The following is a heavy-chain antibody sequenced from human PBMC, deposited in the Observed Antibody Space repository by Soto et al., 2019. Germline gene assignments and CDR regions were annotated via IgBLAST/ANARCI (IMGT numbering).Heavy chain of an antibody. D-gene: IGHD2-15*01. CDR1: GFTFSSYA. CDR3: AKVNFFDTPGTFDV. Sequence: GGSLMLSCAASGFTFSSYAMTWVRLAPGRGLEWVATIAGSGGMTYYTNSVRGRFTISRDNSKNTVSLQMSSLRAEDTAMYFCAKVNFFDTPGTFDVWGQGTPVTV. CDR2: IAGSGGMT. V-gene: IGHV3-23*01. J-gene: IGHJ3*01.